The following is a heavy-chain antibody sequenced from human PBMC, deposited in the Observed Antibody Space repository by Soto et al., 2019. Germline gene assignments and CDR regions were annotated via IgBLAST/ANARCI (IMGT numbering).Heavy chain of an antibody. Sequence: QVQLQESGPGLVKPSQTLSLTCTVSGGSISGGPYYWTWIRQHPGSGLEWIGYIYYTGSTYYNPSLKSRVIMSVDTSNNQLSLKLSSGTAADTAVYFCARVSGIVVVPTAKDPHYYYMDVWGKGTTVTVSS. J-gene: IGHJ6*03. D-gene: IGHD2-2*01. CDR1: GGSISGGPYY. CDR3: ARVSGIVVVPTAKDPHYYYMDV. V-gene: IGHV4-31*03. CDR2: IYYTGST.